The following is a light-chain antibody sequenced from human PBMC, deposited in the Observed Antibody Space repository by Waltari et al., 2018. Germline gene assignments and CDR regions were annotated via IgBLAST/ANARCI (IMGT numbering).Light chain of an antibody. Sequence: QSLLTQPPSVSAAPGQQVTISCSGSTSTVGTHYVFWFQHFVGLAPRLLIYKNLERPSGVSDRFSASKSGTSASLFIAGLRSEDEALYYCSAWDDSRGGLWVFGGGTRVTVL. CDR2: KNL. CDR1: TSTVGTHY. J-gene: IGLJ3*02. CDR3: SAWDDSRGGLWV. V-gene: IGLV1-47*01.